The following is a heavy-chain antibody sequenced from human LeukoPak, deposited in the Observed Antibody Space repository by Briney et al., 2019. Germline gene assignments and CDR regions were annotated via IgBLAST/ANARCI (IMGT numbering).Heavy chain of an antibody. J-gene: IGHJ3*02. V-gene: IGHV4-59*01. D-gene: IGHD3-16*02. CDR1: GSSISSYY. CDR2: IYYSGST. CDR3: ARGLRLGELSLMSDAFDI. Sequence: PSETLSLTCTVSGSSISSYYWSWIRQPPGKGLEWIGYIYYSGSTNYNPSLKSRVTISVDTSKNQFSLKLSSVTAADTAVYYCARGLRLGELSLMSDAFDIWGQGTMVTVSS.